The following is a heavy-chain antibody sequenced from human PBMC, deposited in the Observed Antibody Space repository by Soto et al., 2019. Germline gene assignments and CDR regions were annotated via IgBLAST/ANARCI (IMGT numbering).Heavy chain of an antibody. CDR2: INDSGST. Sequence: QVQLQQWGAGLLKPSETLSLTCVVYGVSFSGYYWSWVRQPPGKGLEWIGEINDSGSTNYNPSLKSRVTISVDTSKMQFSLKLSSVTAADAAVYYCARTETVPHYGNWRGIGMDVWGQGTTVTVSS. J-gene: IGHJ6*02. CDR1: GVSFSGYY. D-gene: IGHD4-17*01. V-gene: IGHV4-34*01. CDR3: ARTETVPHYGNWRGIGMDV.